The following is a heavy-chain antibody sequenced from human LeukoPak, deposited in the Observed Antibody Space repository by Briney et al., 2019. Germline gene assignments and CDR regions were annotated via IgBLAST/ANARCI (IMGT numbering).Heavy chain of an antibody. CDR1: GGSISTYY. CDR3: ARLKLGAYFDL. CDR2: IYYSEST. V-gene: IGHV4-59*08. Sequence: SETLSLTCTVSGGSISTYYWSWIRQPPGKGLEWIGYIYYSESTNYNPSLKSRVTISKDTSKNQCSLKLTSVSAADTAVYYCARLKLGAYFDLWGRGTLVTVSS. D-gene: IGHD3-16*01. J-gene: IGHJ2*01.